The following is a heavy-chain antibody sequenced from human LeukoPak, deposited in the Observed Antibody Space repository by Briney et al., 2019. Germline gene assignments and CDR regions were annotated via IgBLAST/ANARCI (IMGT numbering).Heavy chain of an antibody. J-gene: IGHJ5*02. Sequence: SSETLPLTCAVYGGSFSGFYWSWLRQPPGKGLEWIGEINHSGSTNYNPSLKSRVTISVDTSKNQFSLKLSSVTAADTAVYYCARAPPSIRAAMNWFDPWGQGTLVTVSS. CDR3: ARAPPSIRAAMNWFDP. CDR1: GGSFSGFY. D-gene: IGHD2-2*01. CDR2: INHSGST. V-gene: IGHV4-34*01.